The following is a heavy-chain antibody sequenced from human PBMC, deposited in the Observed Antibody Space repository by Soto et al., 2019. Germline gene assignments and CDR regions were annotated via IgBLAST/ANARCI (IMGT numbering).Heavy chain of an antibody. CDR2: IYYSGST. CDR3: ARVGVVVVPAAFYYYYGMDV. CDR1: GGSISSYY. Sequence: SETLSLTCTVSGGSISSYYWSWIRQPPGKGLEWIGHIYYSGSTNYNPSLKSRVTISVDTSKNQFSLKLSSVTAADTAVYYCARVGVVVVPAAFYYYYGMDVWGQGTTVTVSS. V-gene: IGHV4-59*01. D-gene: IGHD2-2*01. J-gene: IGHJ6*02.